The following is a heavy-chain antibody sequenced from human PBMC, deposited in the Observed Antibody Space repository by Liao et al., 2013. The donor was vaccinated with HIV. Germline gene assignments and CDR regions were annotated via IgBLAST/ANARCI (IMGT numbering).Heavy chain of an antibody. CDR3: ARDGSYYGSGTPIPVFDI. Sequence: QVQLQESGPGLVKPSETLSLTCTVSGGSISSYDWSWIRQPPGKGLEWVGCIFYSGSTNYNPSLKSRVTISVDTSKNHFSLKLSSVTAADTAVYYCARDGSYYGSGTPIPVFDIWGQGTMVTVSS. CDR1: GGSISSYD. D-gene: IGHD3-10*01. CDR2: IFYSGST. J-gene: IGHJ3*02. V-gene: IGHV4-59*01.